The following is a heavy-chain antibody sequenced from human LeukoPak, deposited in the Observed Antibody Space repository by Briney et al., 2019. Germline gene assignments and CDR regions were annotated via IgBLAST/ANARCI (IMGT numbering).Heavy chain of an antibody. J-gene: IGHJ4*02. CDR3: ARDHGLGSPFDY. CDR1: GGPISSSNW. Sequence: PSETLSLTCAVSGGPISSSNWWSWVRQPPGKGLEWIGEIYLSGSTNYNPSLKSRVTISVDKSKNQFSLKLSSVTAADTAVYYCARDHGLGSPFDYWGQGTLVTVSS. CDR2: IYLSGST. V-gene: IGHV4-4*02. D-gene: IGHD3-10*01.